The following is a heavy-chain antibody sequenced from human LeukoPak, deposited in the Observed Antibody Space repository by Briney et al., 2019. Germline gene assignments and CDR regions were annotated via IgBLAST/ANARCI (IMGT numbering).Heavy chain of an antibody. J-gene: IGHJ6*02. Sequence: TGGSLRLSCAASGFTFSNAWMGWVRQAPGKGLEWVSSISSSSSYIYYADSVKGRFTISRDNAKNSLYLQMNSLRAEDTAVYYCARDWEYCSSTSCYFPSYYYYGMDVWGQGTTVTVSS. V-gene: IGHV3-21*01. D-gene: IGHD2-2*01. CDR3: ARDWEYCSSTSCYFPSYYYYGMDV. CDR1: GFTFSNAW. CDR2: ISSSSSYI.